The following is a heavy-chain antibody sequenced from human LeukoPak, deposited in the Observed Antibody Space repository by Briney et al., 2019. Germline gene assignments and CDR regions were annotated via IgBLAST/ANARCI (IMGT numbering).Heavy chain of an antibody. Sequence: SETLSLTCSVSGGSISSSSYYWGWIRQAPGRGLEWIANIYYSGSTYYSPSPKSRVTISVDTSKNQFSLKLNSVTAADTAVYYCARQFYESRSPHAKYFQQWGQGTLVTVSS. J-gene: IGHJ1*01. V-gene: IGHV4-39*01. CDR1: GGSISSSSYY. CDR3: ARQFYESRSPHAKYFQQ. CDR2: IYYSGST. D-gene: IGHD3-22*01.